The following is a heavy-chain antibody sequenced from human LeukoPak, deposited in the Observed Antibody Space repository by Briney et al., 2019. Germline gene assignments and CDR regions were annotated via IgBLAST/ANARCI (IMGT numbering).Heavy chain of an antibody. CDR1: GGSISSYY. V-gene: IGHV4-59*01. D-gene: IGHD2-2*01. CDR3: ATADSTSWVDY. CDR2: IHYSGST. J-gene: IGHJ4*02. Sequence: SETLSLTCTVSGGSISSYYWSWIRQPPGKGLEWIGYIHYSGSTNYSPSLKSRVTISIDTSKNQFSLKLSSVTAADTAVYYCATADSTSWVDYWGQGTLVTVSS.